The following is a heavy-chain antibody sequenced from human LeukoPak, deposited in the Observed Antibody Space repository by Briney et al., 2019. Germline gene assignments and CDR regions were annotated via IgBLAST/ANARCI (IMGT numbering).Heavy chain of an antibody. J-gene: IGHJ3*02. CDR3: AREGYCSGGSCYSREVDAFDI. D-gene: IGHD2-15*01. CDR2: IYYSRST. CDR1: GGSISSGGYY. V-gene: IGHV4-31*03. Sequence: SQTLYLTCTVSGGSISSGGYYWSWIRQHPGKGLEWIGYIYYSRSTYYNPSLKSRVTISVDTSKNQFSLKLSSVTAADTAVYYCAREGYCSGGSCYSREVDAFDIWGQGTMVTVSS.